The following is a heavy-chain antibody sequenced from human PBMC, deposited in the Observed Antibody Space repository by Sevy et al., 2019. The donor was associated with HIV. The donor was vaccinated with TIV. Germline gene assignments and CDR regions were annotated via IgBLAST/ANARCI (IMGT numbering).Heavy chain of an antibody. J-gene: IGHJ4*01. V-gene: IGHV3-15*01. CDR3: TPDLGIYAAN. CDR1: GLTFSGAW. Sequence: GGFLRLSCAASGLTFSGAWMSWVRLVPGRGLEWLGRIKSEIAGGAACYSAPVKCIFAISRDDSKVMVYLQLNSLQVEDTAVYYCTPDLGIYAANWGHGTLVTVSS. CDR2: IKSEIAGGAA. D-gene: IGHD2-15*01.